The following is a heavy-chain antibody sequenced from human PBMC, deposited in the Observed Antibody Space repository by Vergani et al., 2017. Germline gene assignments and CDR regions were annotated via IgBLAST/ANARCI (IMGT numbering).Heavy chain of an antibody. V-gene: IGHV3-23*01. CDR1: GFTFSSYA. CDR3: ARENSYYDILTGYSRFDD. J-gene: IGHJ4*02. D-gene: IGHD3-9*01. CDR2: IGGSGVHT. Sequence: EVQLLESGGGLLQPGGSLRLSCAASGFTFSSYAMSWVRQAPGKGLEWVSLIGGSGVHTYYADSVKGRFTISRDNSKNTLYLQMNSLRAEDTAVYYCARENSYYDILTGYSRFDDWGQGTLVTVSS.